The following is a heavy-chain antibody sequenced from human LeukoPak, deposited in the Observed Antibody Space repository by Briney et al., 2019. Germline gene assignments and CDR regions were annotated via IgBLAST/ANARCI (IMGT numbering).Heavy chain of an antibody. Sequence: ASVTVSCKASGYTFSGYYMHWVRQAPGQGLEWMGWINPNSGGTNYAQKFQGRVTMTRDTSISTGYMELSRLTSDDTAVYYCATEKSGWSADWGQGTLVTVSS. V-gene: IGHV1-2*02. J-gene: IGHJ4*02. CDR3: ATEKSGWSAD. CDR2: INPNSGGT. CDR1: GYTFSGYY. D-gene: IGHD6-19*01.